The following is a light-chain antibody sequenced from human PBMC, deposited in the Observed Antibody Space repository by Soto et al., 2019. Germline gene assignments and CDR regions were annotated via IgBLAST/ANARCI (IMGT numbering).Light chain of an antibody. CDR3: QQYDNLPLT. J-gene: IGKJ4*01. V-gene: IGKV1-33*01. CDR1: QDISNY. CDR2: DAS. Sequence: DIQMTQSPSSLSASVGDRVTITCQASQDISNYLNWYQQKPGKAPKLLIYDASNLETVVPSRFSGSGSGTGFTFTISSLQPEDIATYYCQQYDNLPLTFGGGTKVEIK.